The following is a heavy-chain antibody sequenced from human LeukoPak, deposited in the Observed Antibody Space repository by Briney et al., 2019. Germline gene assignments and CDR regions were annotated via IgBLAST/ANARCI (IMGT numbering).Heavy chain of an antibody. Sequence: ASVKVSCKTSGYTFSDYYIHWIRQAPGQGLEWVGWINPNSGDTDYAQKFQGRVTMTRDTSISTAYMELSRLRSDDTAVYYCARDGGENILSYYYYMDVWGKGTTVTISS. V-gene: IGHV1-2*02. J-gene: IGHJ6*03. CDR3: ARDGGENILSYYYYMDV. D-gene: IGHD2/OR15-2a*01. CDR2: INPNSGDT. CDR1: GYTFSDYY.